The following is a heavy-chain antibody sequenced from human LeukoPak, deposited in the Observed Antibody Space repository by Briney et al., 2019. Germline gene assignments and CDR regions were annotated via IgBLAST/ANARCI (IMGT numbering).Heavy chain of an antibody. D-gene: IGHD3-22*01. V-gene: IGHV5-51*01. J-gene: IGHJ4*02. CDR3: ARGSGSGYLLRLDY. CDR2: IYPGDSDT. Sequence: GESLKISCKGSGYSFSSYWIGWVRQMSGKGLEWMGIIYPGDSDTRSSPSFQGQITISADKSINTAYLQWNSLKASDTAMYYCARGSGSGYLLRLDYWGQGTLVTVSS. CDR1: GYSFSSYW.